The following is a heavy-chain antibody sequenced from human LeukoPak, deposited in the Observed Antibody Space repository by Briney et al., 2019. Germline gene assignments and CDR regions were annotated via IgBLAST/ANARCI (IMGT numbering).Heavy chain of an antibody. CDR2: MYFSGST. Sequence: TTSETLSLTCTVSGGSISISSYYWGWIRQPPGKGLEWIGSMYFSGSTYYNPSLKSRVTITVDTSKNQFSLKLTSVTAADTAVYYCARVVKYYYYYMDVWGKGTTVTVSS. CDR3: ARVVKYYYYYMDV. D-gene: IGHD2-21*01. CDR1: GGSISISSYY. V-gene: IGHV4-39*01. J-gene: IGHJ6*03.